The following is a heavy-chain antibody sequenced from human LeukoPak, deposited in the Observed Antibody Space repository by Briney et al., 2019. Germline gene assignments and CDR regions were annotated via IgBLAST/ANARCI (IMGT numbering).Heavy chain of an antibody. CDR1: GYTFTNYG. CDR2: ISAYSGNT. V-gene: IGHV1-18*01. D-gene: IGHD2-2*01. Sequence: ASVKVSCKASGYTFTNYGITWVRQAPGQGLEGMGWISAYSGNTNYIQKSQARVTMATEASTSTAYMELRSTGSEDPAVYYCARDIATVVPQDWGQGTLVTVSS. J-gene: IGHJ4*02. CDR3: ARDIATVVPQD.